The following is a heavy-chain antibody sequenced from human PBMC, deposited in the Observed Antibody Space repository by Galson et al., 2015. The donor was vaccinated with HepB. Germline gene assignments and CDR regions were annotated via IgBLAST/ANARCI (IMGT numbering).Heavy chain of an antibody. V-gene: IGHV3-74*01. J-gene: IGHJ4*02. CDR1: GFTFSTYW. CDR3: VRGSSDWRGLDY. Sequence: SLRLSCAASGFTFSTYWMHWARHAPGKGLVWVSHINIDGSDIKYADSVRGRFTISRDNARNTLDLQMNSLTAEDTATYYCVRGSSDWRGLDYWGQGALAMVSS. D-gene: IGHD6-19*01. CDR2: INIDGSDI.